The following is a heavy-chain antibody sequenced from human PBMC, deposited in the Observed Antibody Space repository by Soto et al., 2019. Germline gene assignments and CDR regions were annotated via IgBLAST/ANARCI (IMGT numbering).Heavy chain of an antibody. CDR1: GGSFSGYY. Sequence: PSATLSITCAVYGGSFSGYYWSRIRQPPGKGLEWIGEINHSGSTNYNPSLKSRVTISVDTSKNQFSLKLSSVTAADTAVYYCARNLLWYYYYGMDVWGQGTTVTVSS. CDR2: INHSGST. D-gene: IGHD2-15*01. CDR3: ARNLLWYYYYGMDV. V-gene: IGHV4-34*01. J-gene: IGHJ6*02.